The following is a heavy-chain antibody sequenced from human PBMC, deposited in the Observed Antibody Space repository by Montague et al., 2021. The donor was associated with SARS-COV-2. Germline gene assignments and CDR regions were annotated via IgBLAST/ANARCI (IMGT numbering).Heavy chain of an antibody. V-gene: IGHV3-23*01. CDR1: GFTFSSYA. D-gene: IGHD3-9*01. J-gene: IGHJ4*02. CDR3: ARLDIMTAYPYEY. Sequence: SLRLSCAASGFTFSSYAMSWVRQAPGKGLEWVSGIRGNGGSTYYADSVKGRFTISRGNPKNTLYLQMNSLRAEDTAVYYCARLDIMTAYPYEYWGQGTLVTVSS. CDR2: IRGNGGST.